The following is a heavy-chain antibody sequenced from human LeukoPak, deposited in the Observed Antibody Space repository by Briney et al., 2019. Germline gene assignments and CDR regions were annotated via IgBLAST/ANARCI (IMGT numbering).Heavy chain of an antibody. CDR2: INHSGST. J-gene: IGHJ5*02. D-gene: IGHD2-2*01. V-gene: IGHV4-34*01. CDR3: ARGGIVVVPAAPPNWFDP. CDR1: GGPFSGYY. Sequence: SETLSLTCAVYGGPFSGYYWSWIRQPPGKGLEWIGEINHSGSTNYNPSLKSRVTISVDTSKNQFSLKLSSVTAADTAVYYCARGGIVVVPAAPPNWFDPWGQGTLVTVSS.